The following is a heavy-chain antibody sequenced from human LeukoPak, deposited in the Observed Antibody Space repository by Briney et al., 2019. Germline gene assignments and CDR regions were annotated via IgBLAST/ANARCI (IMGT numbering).Heavy chain of an antibody. CDR1: GFTFSSYW. CDR3: ARPSQASGSFFES. V-gene: IGHV3-74*01. CDR2: INSDGSST. J-gene: IGHJ4*02. D-gene: IGHD1-26*01. Sequence: GGSLRLSCAASGFTFSSYWMHWVRQAPGKGLVWVSRINSDGSSTSYADSVRGRFSISRDNAKNSLYLQMNSLRAEDTAVYYCARPSQASGSFFESWGQGTLVTVSS.